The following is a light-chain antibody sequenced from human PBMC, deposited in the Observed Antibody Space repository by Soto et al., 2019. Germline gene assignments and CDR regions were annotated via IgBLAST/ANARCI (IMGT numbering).Light chain of an antibody. J-gene: IGKJ1*01. CDR1: QSVGSTY. CDR2: GAS. V-gene: IGKV3-20*01. CDR3: QQYGDSPWT. Sequence: EIVLTQSPDTLSLSPGERATLSCRASQSVGSTYSAWYQQKPGQAPRLLIYGASSRATGIPDRLSGSGSGTDFTLTISRLEPEDFAVYYCQQYGDSPWTFGQGTKVDIK.